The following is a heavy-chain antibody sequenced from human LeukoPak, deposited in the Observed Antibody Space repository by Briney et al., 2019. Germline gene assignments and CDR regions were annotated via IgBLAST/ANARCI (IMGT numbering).Heavy chain of an antibody. D-gene: IGHD1-14*01. CDR2: ISSITTSYI. CDR3: ARLGESTTDFDY. J-gene: IGHJ4*02. CDR1: GFTFITYS. V-gene: IGHV3-21*01. Sequence: GGSLRLSCAASGFTFITYSMTWVRQAPGKGLEWVSSISSITTSYIHYADSVKGRFTISRDNVKNSLYLQMNSLRAEDTAVYYCARLGESTTDFDYWGQGTLVTVSS.